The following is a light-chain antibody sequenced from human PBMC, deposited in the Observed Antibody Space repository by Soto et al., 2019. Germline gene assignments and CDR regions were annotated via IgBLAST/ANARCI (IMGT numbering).Light chain of an antibody. CDR2: DVT. CDR1: SSDVGGYNY. J-gene: IGLJ1*01. Sequence: QSALTQPRSVSGSPGQSVTISCTGTSSDVGGYNYVSWYQQHTGRAPNVMIYDVTKRPSGVPDRFSGSKSGNTASLTISGLQAEDEADYYCCSHAGSYTYVFGSGTKLTVL. V-gene: IGLV2-11*01. CDR3: CSHAGSYTYV.